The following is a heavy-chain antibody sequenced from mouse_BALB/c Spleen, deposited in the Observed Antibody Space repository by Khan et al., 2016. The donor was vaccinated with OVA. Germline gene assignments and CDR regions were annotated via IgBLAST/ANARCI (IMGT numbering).Heavy chain of an antibody. Sequence: EVQLQESGPGLVKPSQSLSLTCTVTGYSITSDYAWNWIRQFPGNKLEWMGYISSTGSTSYNPSLKSRISITRDTSKNQFFLHMNSVTTEDTATYYGARSLYYSDSYAMDYWGQGTSVTVSS. J-gene: IGHJ4*01. CDR1: GYSITSDYA. V-gene: IGHV3-2*02. CDR2: ISSTGST. CDR3: ARSLYYSDSYAMDY. D-gene: IGHD2-13*01.